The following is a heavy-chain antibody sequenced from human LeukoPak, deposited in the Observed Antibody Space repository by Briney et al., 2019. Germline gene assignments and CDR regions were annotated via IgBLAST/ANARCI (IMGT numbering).Heavy chain of an antibody. D-gene: IGHD3-10*01. V-gene: IGHV3-48*04. CDR1: GFTFSSYS. Sequence: QPGGSLRLSCAASGFTFSSYSMNWVRQAPGKGLEWVSYISSSSTIYYADSVKGRFTISRDNAKNSLYLQMNSLRAEDTAVYYCGSLWFGESTSFFDYWGPGNLVT. CDR3: GSLWFGESTSFFDY. J-gene: IGHJ4*02. CDR2: ISSSSTI.